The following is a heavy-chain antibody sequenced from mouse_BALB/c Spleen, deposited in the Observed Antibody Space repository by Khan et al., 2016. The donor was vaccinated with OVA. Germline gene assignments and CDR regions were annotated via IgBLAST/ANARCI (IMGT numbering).Heavy chain of an antibody. CDR1: GYTFTDYY. J-gene: IGHJ3*01. CDR3: SRRNYFGYTFAY. Sequence: QVRLQQSGAELARPGASVKLSCKASGYTFTDYYINWVKQRTGQGLEWIGEISPGSGDTYYNEKFKGKATLTADTSSRTAYMQIKSLTYEASAVYFWSRRNYFGYTFAYWGQGTLGTVSA. V-gene: IGHV1-77*01. D-gene: IGHD1-2*01. CDR2: ISPGSGDT.